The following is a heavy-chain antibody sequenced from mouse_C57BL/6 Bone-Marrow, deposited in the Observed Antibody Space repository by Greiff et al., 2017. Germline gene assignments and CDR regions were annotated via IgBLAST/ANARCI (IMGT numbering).Heavy chain of an antibody. CDR3: ARDAGGTTVMDY. CDR2: SRNKANDYTT. CDR1: GFTFSDFY. Sequence: EVQLVESGGGLVQSGRSLRLSCATSGFTFSDFYMEWVRQAPGKGLEWIAASRNKANDYTTEYSASVKGRFIVSRDTSQSILYLQMNALRAEDTAIYYCARDAGGTTVMDYWGQGTSVTVSS. J-gene: IGHJ4*01. V-gene: IGHV7-1*01. D-gene: IGHD1-1*01.